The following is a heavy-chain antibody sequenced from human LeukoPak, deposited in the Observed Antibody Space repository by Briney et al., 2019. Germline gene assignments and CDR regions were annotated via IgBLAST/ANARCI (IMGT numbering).Heavy chain of an antibody. CDR1: GYTFTDYY. CDR3: ARGFNPGIASAASDY. D-gene: IGHD6-13*01. V-gene: IGHV1-2*02. CDR2: INPNSGGT. Sequence: ASVTVSFKASGYTFTDYYMHWVRPAPGQGLEWMGWINPNSGGTNYAQKFQGRVTMTRDTSISTAYMELSRLRSDDTAVYYCARGFNPGIASAASDYWGQGTLVTVTS. J-gene: IGHJ4*02.